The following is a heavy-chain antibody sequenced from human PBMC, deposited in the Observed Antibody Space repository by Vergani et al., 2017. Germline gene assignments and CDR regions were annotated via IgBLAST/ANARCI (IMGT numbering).Heavy chain of an antibody. J-gene: IGHJ2*01. CDR3: ASGKYYSDSTSHFRGRYFDV. CDR2: IYNSGNS. D-gene: IGHD3-16*01. V-gene: IGHV4-39*01. CDR1: GDSIISRSYY. Sequence: QMQLQESGPGLVKASETLSLTCTVSGDSIISRSYYWGWIRQPPGKGLEWIGRIYNSGNSDSSSSLKSRVTISADTSKNQFSLRLTSVTAADTAVYYWASGKYYSDSTSHFRGRYFDVWGHGTLVTVPS.